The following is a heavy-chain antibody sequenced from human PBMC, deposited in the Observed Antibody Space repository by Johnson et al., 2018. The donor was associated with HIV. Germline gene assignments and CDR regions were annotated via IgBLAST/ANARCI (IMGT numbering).Heavy chain of an antibody. CDR2: LYSGGST. V-gene: IGHV3-66*01. CDR3: ARGPSGRWLQTDAFDI. D-gene: IGHD5-24*01. Sequence: VQLVESGGGLVQPGGSLRLSCAASGFTVSRNYMSCVRQAPGKGLEWVSVLYSGGSTYYADSVNGRFTISRDNSKNTLYLQMNSLRAEDTAVYYCARGPSGRWLQTDAFDIWGQGTMVTVSS. CDR1: GFTVSRNY. J-gene: IGHJ3*02.